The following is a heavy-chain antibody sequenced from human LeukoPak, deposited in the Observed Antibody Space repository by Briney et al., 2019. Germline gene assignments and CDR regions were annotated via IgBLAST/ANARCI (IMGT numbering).Heavy chain of an antibody. J-gene: IGHJ4*02. CDR1: GYDFTTYW. Sequence: GESLKISCKGSGYDFTTYWIGWVRQMPGKGLEWMGIIYPGDSDTRYSPSFQGQVTISADKSISTAYLQWSSLKASDTAMYYCARYYYDSSGYYPFDYWGQGTLVTVSS. V-gene: IGHV5-51*01. D-gene: IGHD3-22*01. CDR2: IYPGDSDT. CDR3: ARYYYDSSGYYPFDY.